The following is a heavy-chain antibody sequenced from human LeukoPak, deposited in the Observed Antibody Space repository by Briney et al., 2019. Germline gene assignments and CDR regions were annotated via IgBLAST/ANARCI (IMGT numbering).Heavy chain of an antibody. CDR2: ISGSGTST. J-gene: IGHJ4*02. CDR1: GFTFSTFA. CDR3: AKDPEQLIGYCSGGTCSLRY. Sequence: GGSLRLSCAASGFTFSTFAMSWVRQAPGKGLEWVSIISGSGTSTYFADSVKGRFTISRDNSKNTLYLQMNSLRAEDTAVYYCAKDPEQLIGYCSGGTCSLRYWGQGTLVTVSS. V-gene: IGHV3-23*01. D-gene: IGHD2-15*01.